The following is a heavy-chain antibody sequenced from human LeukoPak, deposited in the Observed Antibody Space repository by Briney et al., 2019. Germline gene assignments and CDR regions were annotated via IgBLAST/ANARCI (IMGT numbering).Heavy chain of an antibody. V-gene: IGHV1-69*04. CDR2: IIPILGIA. CDR3: ARGGGGFGNWNDQEFDY. CDR1: GGTFSSYA. Sequence: ASVKVSCEASGGTFSSYASSGVPQAPGQGLEWMGRIIPILGIAHYARKFRGRVTITADKSTSTDYMELSRLRSEDTAVYYCARGGGGFGNWNDQEFDYWGQGTLVTVSS. J-gene: IGHJ4*02. D-gene: IGHD1-20*01.